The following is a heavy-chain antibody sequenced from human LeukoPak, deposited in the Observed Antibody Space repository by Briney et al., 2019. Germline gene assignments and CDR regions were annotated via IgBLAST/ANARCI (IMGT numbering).Heavy chain of an antibody. J-gene: IGHJ4*02. CDR3: VRVTWRDGYDFSDY. CDR1: GFAVINHG. V-gene: IGHV3-30*03. CDR2: LSLTGSNG. D-gene: IGHD5-12*01. Sequence: GGSLRLSCAASGFAVINHGMYWVRQAPGKGLEWVAHLSLTGSNGFCADSVKGRFTISRDDSKNTLYLQMNRLRAEDTALYSCVRVTWRDGYDFSDYWGRGTLVTVSS.